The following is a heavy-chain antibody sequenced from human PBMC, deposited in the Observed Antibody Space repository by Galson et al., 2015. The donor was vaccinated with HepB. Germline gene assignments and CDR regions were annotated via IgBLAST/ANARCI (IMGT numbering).Heavy chain of an antibody. V-gene: IGHV3-33*08. J-gene: IGHJ6*02. D-gene: IGHD5-18*01. CDR3: ARGGYSYGYRAYYYYGMDV. CDR1: GFTFSSYG. CDR2: IWYDGSNK. Sequence: SLRLSCAASGFTFSSYGMHWVRQAPGKGLEWVAVIWYDGSNKYYADSVKGRFTISRDNSKNTLYLQMNSLRAEDTAVYYCARGGYSYGYRAYYYYGMDVWGQGTTVTVSS.